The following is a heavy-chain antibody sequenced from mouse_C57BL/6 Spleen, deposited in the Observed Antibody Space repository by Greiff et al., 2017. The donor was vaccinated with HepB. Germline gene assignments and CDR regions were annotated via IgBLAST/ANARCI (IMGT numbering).Heavy chain of an antibody. J-gene: IGHJ3*01. D-gene: IGHD2-4*01. Sequence: QVQLQQSGAELVKPGASVKISCKASGYTFTDYYINWVKQRPGQGLEWIGKIGPGSGSTYYNEKFKGKATLTADKSSSTAYMQLSSLTSGDSAVYFCTYDYHPGFAYWGKGTLVTVSA. CDR1: GYTFTDYY. CDR3: TYDYHPGFAY. V-gene: IGHV1-77*01. CDR2: IGPGSGST.